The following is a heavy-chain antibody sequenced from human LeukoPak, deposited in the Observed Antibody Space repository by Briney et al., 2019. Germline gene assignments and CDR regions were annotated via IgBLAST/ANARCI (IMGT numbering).Heavy chain of an antibody. CDR1: GGSFSGYY. V-gene: IGHV4-34*01. Sequence: SETLSLTCAVYGGSFSGYYWSWIRQPPGKGLEWIGEINHSGSTNYNPSLKSRVTISVDTSKNQFSLKLSSVTAADTAVYYCARHIVVVPAARCFDYWGQGTLVTVSS. D-gene: IGHD2-2*01. J-gene: IGHJ4*02. CDR2: INHSGST. CDR3: ARHIVVVPAARCFDY.